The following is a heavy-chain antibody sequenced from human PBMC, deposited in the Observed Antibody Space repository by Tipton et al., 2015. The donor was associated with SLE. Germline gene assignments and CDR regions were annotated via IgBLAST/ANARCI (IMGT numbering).Heavy chain of an antibody. CDR1: GGSISSGSYY. CDR2: IYTSGST. CDR3: ARDPRYSSSSGGD. Sequence: TLSLTCTVSGGSISSGSYYWSWIRQPAGKGLEWIGRIYTSGSTNYNPSLKSRVTISVDTSKNQFSLKLSSVTAADTAVYYCARDPRYSSSSGGDWGQGTLLTVSS. D-gene: IGHD6-6*01. V-gene: IGHV4-61*02. J-gene: IGHJ1*01.